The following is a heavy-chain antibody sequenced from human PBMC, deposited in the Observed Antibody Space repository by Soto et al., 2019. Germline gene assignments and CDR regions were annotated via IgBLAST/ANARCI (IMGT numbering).Heavy chain of an antibody. CDR1: GYTFTSYG. CDR3: ARPGYFDP. J-gene: IGHJ4*02. CDR2: ISANNGNT. V-gene: IGHV1-18*01. Sequence: QVQLVQSGAEVKKPGDSVRVSCKASGYTFTSYGIGWVRQAPGQGLEWMGWISANNGNTKYAQKVQGRVTMTTDASTSTAYMELSSLRSDDAAVYYCARPGYFDPWGQGTLVTVSS.